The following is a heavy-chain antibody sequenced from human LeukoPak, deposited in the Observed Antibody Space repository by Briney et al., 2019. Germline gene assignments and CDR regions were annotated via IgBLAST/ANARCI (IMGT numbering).Heavy chain of an antibody. D-gene: IGHD2-8*01. Sequence: SETLSLTCTVSGGSISSSRYYWGWIRQPPGKGLEWIGSIYYSGSTYYNPSLKSRVTISVDTSKNQFSLKLSSVTAADTAVYYCARTNGVWGGPSWFDPWGQGTLVTVSS. V-gene: IGHV4-39*07. CDR1: GGSISSSRYY. CDR2: IYYSGST. J-gene: IGHJ5*02. CDR3: ARTNGVWGGPSWFDP.